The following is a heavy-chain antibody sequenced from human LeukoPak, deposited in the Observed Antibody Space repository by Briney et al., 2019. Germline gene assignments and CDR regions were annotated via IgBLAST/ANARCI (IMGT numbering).Heavy chain of an antibody. CDR2: INAGNGNT. Sequence: ASVKVSCKASGYTFTSYAMNWVRQAPGQRLEWMGWINAGNGNTKYSQKFQGRVTITRDTSASTAYMELSSLRSEDTAVYYCAGASSGWYSTLDYWGQGTLVTVSS. CDR3: AGASSGWYSTLDY. D-gene: IGHD6-19*01. J-gene: IGHJ4*02. V-gene: IGHV1-3*01. CDR1: GYTFTSYA.